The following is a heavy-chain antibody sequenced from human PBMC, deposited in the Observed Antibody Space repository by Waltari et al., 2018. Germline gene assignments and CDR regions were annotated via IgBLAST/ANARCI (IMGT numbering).Heavy chain of an antibody. Sequence: EVQLLESGGGLVQPGGSLRLSCAASGFTFSSYAMSWVRQAPGKGLEWVSSMSGSGGSTYYADSVKGRATISRDNSKNTLYLQMNSLRAEDTAVYYCAKDGANYYGDYPYYYYGMDVWGQGTTVTVSS. J-gene: IGHJ6*02. CDR2: MSGSGGST. D-gene: IGHD4-17*01. CDR1: GFTFSSYA. V-gene: IGHV3-23*01. CDR3: AKDGANYYGDYPYYYYGMDV.